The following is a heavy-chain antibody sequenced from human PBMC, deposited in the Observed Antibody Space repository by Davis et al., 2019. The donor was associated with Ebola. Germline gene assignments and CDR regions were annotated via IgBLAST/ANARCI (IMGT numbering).Heavy chain of an antibody. CDR3: ARIGAGYCSSTSCSN. D-gene: IGHD2-2*01. CDR1: GGSFSGYY. V-gene: IGHV4-34*01. J-gene: IGHJ4*02. Sequence: PSETLSLTCAVYGGSFSGYYWSWIRQPPGKGLEWIGEINHSGSTNYNPSLKSRVTISVDTSKNQFSLKLSSVTAADTAVYYCARIGAGYCSSTSCSNWGQGTLVTVAS. CDR2: INHSGST.